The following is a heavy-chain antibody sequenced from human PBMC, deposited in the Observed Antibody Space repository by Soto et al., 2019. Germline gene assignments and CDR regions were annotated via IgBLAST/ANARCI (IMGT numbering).Heavy chain of an antibody. Sequence: GSLRLSCAGSGXIFSSYDMSWVRQAPGKGQELISFIYSGGSTYYADSVKGRFTISRDNSENTLYLQLNSMRAEDTAVYYCAKSGGNGWFADAFDVWGQGTMGTVSS. CDR1: GXIFSSYD. CDR2: IYSGGST. J-gene: IGHJ3*01. CDR3: AKSGGNGWFADAFDV. V-gene: IGHV3-53*01. D-gene: IGHD6-19*01.